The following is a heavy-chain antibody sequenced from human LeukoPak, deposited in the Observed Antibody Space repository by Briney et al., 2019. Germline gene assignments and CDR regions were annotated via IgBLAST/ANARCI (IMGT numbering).Heavy chain of an antibody. CDR2: IWYDGSNK. D-gene: IGHD3-16*01. J-gene: IGHJ6*03. V-gene: IGHV3-33*01. Sequence: SGGSLRLSCAAPGFTFSSYGMHWVRQAPGKGLEWVAVIWYDGSNKYYADSVKGRFTISRDNSKNTLYLQMNSLRAEDTAVYYCARVWAATLRYYYYYYMDVWGKGTTVTVSS. CDR1: GFTFSSYG. CDR3: ARVWAATLRYYYYYYMDV.